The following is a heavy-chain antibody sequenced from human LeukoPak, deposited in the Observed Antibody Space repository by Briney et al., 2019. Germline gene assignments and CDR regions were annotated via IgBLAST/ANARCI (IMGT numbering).Heavy chain of an antibody. CDR2: IYYSGST. D-gene: IGHD4-23*01. CDR3: ARVSGNSRGYGMDV. Sequence: SETLFLTCTVSGGSISSYYWSWIRQPPGKGLEWIGYIYYSGSTNYNPSLKSRVTISVDTSKNQFSLKLSSVTAADTAVYYCARVSGNSRGYGMDVWGQGTTVTVFS. CDR1: GGSISSYY. V-gene: IGHV4-59*01. J-gene: IGHJ6*02.